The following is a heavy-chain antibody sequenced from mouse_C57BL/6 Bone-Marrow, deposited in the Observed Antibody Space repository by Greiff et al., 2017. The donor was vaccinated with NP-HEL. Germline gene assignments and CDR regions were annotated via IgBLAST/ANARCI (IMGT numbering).Heavy chain of an antibody. J-gene: IGHJ4*01. CDR2: IDPSDSYT. CDR1: GYTFTSYW. D-gene: IGHD2-1*01. Sequence: QVQLQQSGAELVMPGASVKLSCKASGYTFTSYWMHWVKQRPGQGLEWIGEIDPSDSYTNYNQKFKGKSTLTVDKSSSTAYMQLSSLTSEDSAVYYCASIYYGNHYAMDYWGQGTSVTVSS. CDR3: ASIYYGNHYAMDY. V-gene: IGHV1-69*01.